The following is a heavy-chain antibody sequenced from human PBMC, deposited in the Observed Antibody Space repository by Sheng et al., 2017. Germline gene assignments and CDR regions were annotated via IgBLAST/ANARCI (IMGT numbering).Heavy chain of an antibody. Sequence: QVQLVESGGGVVQPGRSLRLSCAASGFTFSSYAMHWVRQAPGKGLEWVAVISYDGSNKYYADSVKGRFTISRDNSKNTLYLQMNSLRAEDTAVYYCARDLFEVNYDSSGYLSLFDYWGQGTLVTVSS. D-gene: IGHD3-22*01. CDR2: ISYDGSNK. CDR3: ARDLFEVNYDSSGYLSLFDY. V-gene: IGHV3-30*04. J-gene: IGHJ4*02. CDR1: GFTFSSYA.